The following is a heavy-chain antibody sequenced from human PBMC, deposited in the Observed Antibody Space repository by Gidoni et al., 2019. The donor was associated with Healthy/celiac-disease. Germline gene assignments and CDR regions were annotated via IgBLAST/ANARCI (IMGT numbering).Heavy chain of an antibody. Sequence: QAQLQESGPGLLKPSETLSLTCTVTRGSISSYYWSWIRQPPGKGLEWIGYIYYSGSTNYNPSLKRRVTTSVYTSKNQFSLKLSSVTAADTAVYYCARHLGGFDYWGQGTLVTVSS. CDR1: RGSISSYY. CDR3: ARHLGGFDY. CDR2: IYYSGST. V-gene: IGHV4-59*08. J-gene: IGHJ4*02. D-gene: IGHD3-16*01.